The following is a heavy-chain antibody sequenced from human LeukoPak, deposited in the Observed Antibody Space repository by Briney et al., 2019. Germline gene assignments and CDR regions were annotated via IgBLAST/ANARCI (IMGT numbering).Heavy chain of an antibody. CDR3: AGAYYYGSGSYYTLGGFDY. CDR2: IIPIFDTA. J-gene: IGHJ4*02. D-gene: IGHD3-10*01. V-gene: IGHV1-69*06. CDR1: GGTFSSYA. Sequence: GSSVKVSCKASGGTFSSYAISWVRQAPGQGLEWMGGIIPIFDTANYAQKFQGRVTITADKSTSTAYMELSSLRSEDTAVYYCAGAYYYGSGSYYTLGGFDYWGQGTLVTVSS.